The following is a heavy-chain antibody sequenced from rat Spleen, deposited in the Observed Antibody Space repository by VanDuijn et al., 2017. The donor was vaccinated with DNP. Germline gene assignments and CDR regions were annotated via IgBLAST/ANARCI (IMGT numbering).Heavy chain of an antibody. CDR2: ISYSGST. Sequence: EVLLQESGPGLVKPSQSLSLTCSVTGHSITSNYWAWIRKFPGNKMEWMGYISYSGSTGYNPSLKSRISITRDTSKNQFFLQLNSVTTEDTATYYCARGLNYGGYNYYWYFDYWGQGVMVTVSS. J-gene: IGHJ2*01. V-gene: IGHV3-1*01. CDR3: ARGLNYGGYNYYWYFDY. D-gene: IGHD1-11*01. CDR1: GHSITSNY.